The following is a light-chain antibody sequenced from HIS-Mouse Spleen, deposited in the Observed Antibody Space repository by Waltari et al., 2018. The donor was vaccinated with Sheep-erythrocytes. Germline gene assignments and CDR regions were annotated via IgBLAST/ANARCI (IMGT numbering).Light chain of an antibody. V-gene: IGKV1-12*01. CDR1: KGISSW. CDR2: AAS. Sequence: DIQMTHYLASVSTSEVDKVTITCRARKGISSWLAWYQQKPGKAPKLLIYAASSLQSGVPSRFSGSGSGTDFTLTISSLQPEDFATYYCQQANSVPITFSQGTRLEIK. CDR3: QQANSVPIT. J-gene: IGKJ5*01.